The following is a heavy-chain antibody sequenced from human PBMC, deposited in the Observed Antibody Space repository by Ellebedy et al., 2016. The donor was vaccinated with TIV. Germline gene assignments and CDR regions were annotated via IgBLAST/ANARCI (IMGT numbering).Heavy chain of an antibody. CDR1: GFTFSSYA. CDR2: ISGSGGST. J-gene: IGHJ6*02. CDR3: AKSSSDILTGYYYYGMDV. Sequence: GGSLRLXCAASGFTFSSYAMSWVRQAPGKGLEWVSAISGSGGSTYYADSVKGRFTISRDNSKNTLYLQMNSLRAEDTAVYYCAKSSSDILTGYYYYGMDVWGQGTTVTVSS. V-gene: IGHV3-23*01. D-gene: IGHD3-9*01.